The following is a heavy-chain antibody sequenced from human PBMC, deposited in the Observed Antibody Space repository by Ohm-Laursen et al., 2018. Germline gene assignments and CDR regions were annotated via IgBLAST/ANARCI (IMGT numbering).Heavy chain of an antibody. D-gene: IGHD5-12*01. CDR3: AREPLLRYYFDY. CDR1: GGSISSYF. Sequence: GTLSLTCSVSGGSISSYFWSWIRQPAGKGLGWIGHINYSGNTNYNPSLKSRVTISVDTSKNQFSLKLSSVTAADTAVYYCAREPLLRYYFDYWGQGTLVTVSS. V-gene: IGHV4-4*08. CDR2: INYSGNT. J-gene: IGHJ4*02.